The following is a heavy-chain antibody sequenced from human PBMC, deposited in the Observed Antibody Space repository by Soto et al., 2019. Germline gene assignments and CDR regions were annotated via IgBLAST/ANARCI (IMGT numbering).Heavy chain of an antibody. D-gene: IGHD4-17*01. CDR3: ARQASTVTNNWFAP. CDR1: GYTFTTYS. CDR2: VNGGNGYT. V-gene: IGHV1-3*01. Sequence: QVQLVQSGAELKKPGASVKISCKASGYTFTTYSIHWVRQAPGQRLEWMGWVNGGNGYTKYSQNFQGRVAITRDTSATTAYMELSSLTSEDTAVYYCARQASTVTNNWFAPWGQGTQVTVSS. J-gene: IGHJ5*02.